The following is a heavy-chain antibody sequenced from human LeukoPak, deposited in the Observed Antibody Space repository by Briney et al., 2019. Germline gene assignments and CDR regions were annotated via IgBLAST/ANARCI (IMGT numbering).Heavy chain of an antibody. Sequence: PGGSLRLSCAASGFTFSTYSMNWVRQAPGKGLEWVSSINSYSTNIYYADSVKGRFTISRDNSKNTLYLQMNSLRAEDTAVYYCARDPGYDYGYDYWGQGTLVTVSS. CDR3: ARDPGYDYGYDY. D-gene: IGHD5-18*01. V-gene: IGHV3-21*04. CDR2: INSYSTNI. J-gene: IGHJ4*02. CDR1: GFTFSTYS.